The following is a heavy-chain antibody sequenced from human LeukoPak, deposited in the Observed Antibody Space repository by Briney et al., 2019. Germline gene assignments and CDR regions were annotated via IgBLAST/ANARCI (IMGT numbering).Heavy chain of an antibody. D-gene: IGHD4-17*01. CDR3: VRGRYGSWGYHGMDD. Sequence: GGSLRLSCAASGFTFSTYWMHWVRQAPGKGLVWVSRINTDGSITSYADSVKGRFTISRDNAKNTLYVQMNSLRAEDTAVYYCVRGRYGSWGYHGMDDWGQGTTVTVSS. CDR1: GFTFSTYW. CDR2: INTDGSIT. V-gene: IGHV3-74*01. J-gene: IGHJ6*02.